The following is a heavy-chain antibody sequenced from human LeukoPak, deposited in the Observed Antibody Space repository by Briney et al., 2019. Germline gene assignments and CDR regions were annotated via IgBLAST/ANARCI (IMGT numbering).Heavy chain of an antibody. V-gene: IGHV3-30*03. D-gene: IGHD3-16*01. CDR2: ISYDGSNK. CDR3: AREPRGDFQH. CDR1: GFTFSSYG. Sequence: GGSLRLSCAASGFTFSSYGMHWVRQAPGKGLEWVAVISYDGSNKYYADSVKGRFTISRDNSKNTLYLQMNSLRSDDTAVYYCAREPRGDFQHWGQGTLVTVSS. J-gene: IGHJ1*01.